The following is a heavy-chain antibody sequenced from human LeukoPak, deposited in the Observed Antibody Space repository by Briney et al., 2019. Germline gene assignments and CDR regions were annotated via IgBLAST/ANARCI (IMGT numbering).Heavy chain of an antibody. Sequence: KPSETLSFPCTVFGGSISSYYRGWIRHPPGKGLEWMGYTYYSGSTNYNSSHKSRVTISVDTSKIHFSLKLSSLTAADTAVYYCARVMGGYYDSSGCSQYFDYWGQGTLVTVSS. CDR2: TYYSGST. V-gene: IGHV4-59*01. D-gene: IGHD3-22*01. CDR3: ARVMGGYYDSSGCSQYFDY. J-gene: IGHJ4*02. CDR1: GGSISSYY.